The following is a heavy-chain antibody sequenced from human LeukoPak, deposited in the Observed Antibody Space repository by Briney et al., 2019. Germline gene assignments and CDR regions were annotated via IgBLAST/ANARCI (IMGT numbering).Heavy chain of an antibody. V-gene: IGHV1-18*01. CDR2: ISAYNGNT. CDR1: GYTFTSYG. J-gene: IGHJ3*02. CDR3: ARAMFYYDSSGYSTFAFDI. D-gene: IGHD3-22*01. Sequence: ASVTVSCKASGYTFTSYGISWVRQAPGQGLEWMGWISAYNGNTNYAQKLQGRDTMTTDTSTSTAYMELRSLRSDDTAVYYCARAMFYYDSSGYSTFAFDIWGQGTMVTVSS.